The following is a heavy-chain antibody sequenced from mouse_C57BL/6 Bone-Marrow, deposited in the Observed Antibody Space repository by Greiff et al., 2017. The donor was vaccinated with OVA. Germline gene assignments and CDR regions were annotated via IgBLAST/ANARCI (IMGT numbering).Heavy chain of an antibody. D-gene: IGHD1-1*01. CDR2: IDPSDSYT. Sequence: VQLQQPGAELVKPGASVKLSCKASGYTFTSYWMQWVKQRPGQGLEWIGEIDPSDSYTNYNQKFKGKATLTVDTSSRTAYMQLSSLTSGDSAVYYCARKGTVVATYWYFDVWGTGTTVTVSS. CDR1: GYTFTSYW. J-gene: IGHJ1*03. V-gene: IGHV1-50*01. CDR3: ARKGTVVATYWYFDV.